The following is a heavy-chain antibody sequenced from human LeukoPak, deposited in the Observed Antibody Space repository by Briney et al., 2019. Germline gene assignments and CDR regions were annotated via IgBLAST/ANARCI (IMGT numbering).Heavy chain of an antibody. Sequence: GASVKVSGKASGNTFISDEINWVRQATGQGLEWMGWMSANSGNAASAQKFQGRLTMTRNTSISTAYMELSSLNSDDTAVYYCARNVGHFYYDGSGSELYYYYLDVWGKGTTVTVSS. CDR1: GNTFISDE. J-gene: IGHJ6*03. V-gene: IGHV1-8*02. D-gene: IGHD3-22*01. CDR3: ARNVGHFYYDGSGSELYYYYLDV. CDR2: MSANSGNA.